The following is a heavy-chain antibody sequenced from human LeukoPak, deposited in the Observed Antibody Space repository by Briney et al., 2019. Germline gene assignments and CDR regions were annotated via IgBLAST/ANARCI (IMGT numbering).Heavy chain of an antibody. Sequence: GESLKISCKASGYSFTNYWIGWVRQMPGKGLEWMGIISPVDSDTTYSPSFQGQVTISADKSITTAYLQWSSLKASDTAMYYCARADFDFTTGTPLVRAFDIWGQGTMVIVSS. CDR1: GYSFTNYW. V-gene: IGHV5-51*01. D-gene: IGHD1-1*01. CDR2: ISPVDSDT. J-gene: IGHJ3*02. CDR3: ARADFDFTTGTPLVRAFDI.